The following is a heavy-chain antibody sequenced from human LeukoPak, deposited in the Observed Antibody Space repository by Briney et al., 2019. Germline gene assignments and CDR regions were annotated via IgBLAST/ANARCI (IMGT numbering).Heavy chain of an antibody. CDR2: IYYSGST. Sequence: SETLSLTCTVSSHSIISYYWSWIRQPPGKGLEWIGYIYYSGSTNYNPSLKSRVTISVDTSKNQSSLKLSSVTAADTAEYSCARGDGYNSYFYYYCMDVWGKGTTVTVSS. V-gene: IGHV4-59*01. J-gene: IGHJ6*03. CDR3: ARGDGYNSYFYYYCMDV. CDR1: SHSIISYY. D-gene: IGHD5-24*01.